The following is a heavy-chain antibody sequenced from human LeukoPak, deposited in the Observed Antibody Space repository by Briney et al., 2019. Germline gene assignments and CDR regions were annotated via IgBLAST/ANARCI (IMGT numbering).Heavy chain of an antibody. CDR3: AREDAAVVTGIDY. CDR2: IYYSGST. D-gene: IGHD4-23*01. CDR1: GGSISSGGYY. Sequence: PSQTLSLTCTVSGGSISSGGYYWSWIRQHPGKGLEWIGYIYYSGSTYYNPSLKSRVTISVDTSKNQFSLKLSSVTAADTAVYYCAREDAAVVTGIDYWGQGTLVTVSS. V-gene: IGHV4-31*03. J-gene: IGHJ4*02.